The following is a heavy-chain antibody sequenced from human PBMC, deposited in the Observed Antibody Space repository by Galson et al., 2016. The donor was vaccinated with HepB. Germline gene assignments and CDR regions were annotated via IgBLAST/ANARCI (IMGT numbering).Heavy chain of an antibody. J-gene: IGHJ4*02. CDR1: GITFNTYA. Sequence: SLRLSCAASGITFNTYAMHWVRQAPGNGLEWLALISYDGGNKYYADSVKGRLTISRDNPKNTLYLQMHSLRPEDTAVYYCARDQTLYDFWSGYHLDYWGQGTLVTVSS. V-gene: IGHV3-30-3*01. CDR3: ARDQTLYDFWSGYHLDY. CDR2: ISYDGGNK. D-gene: IGHD3-3*01.